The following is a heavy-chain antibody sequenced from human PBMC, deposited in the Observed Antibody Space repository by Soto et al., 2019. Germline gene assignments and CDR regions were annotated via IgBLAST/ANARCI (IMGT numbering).Heavy chain of an antibody. Sequence: QVQLQESGPGLVKPSETLSLTCTVSGGSISSYYWSWIRQPPGKGLEWIGYIRYSGSTNYNPSLKSRVTISVDTSKNQFSLKLRSVTAADTAVYLCARALWVDTTINFDYWGQGILVTVSS. CDR3: ARALWVDTTINFDY. V-gene: IGHV4-59*01. J-gene: IGHJ4*02. CDR2: IRYSGST. D-gene: IGHD5-18*01. CDR1: GGSISSYY.